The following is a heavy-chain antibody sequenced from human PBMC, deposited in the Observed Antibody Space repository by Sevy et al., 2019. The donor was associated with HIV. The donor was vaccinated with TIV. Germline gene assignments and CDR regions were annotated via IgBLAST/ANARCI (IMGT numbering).Heavy chain of an antibody. V-gene: IGHV3-11*06. Sequence: GGSLRLSCAASGFTFSDYYMSWIRQAPGKGLEWVSYISSSSSYTNYADSVKGRFTISRDNAKNSLYLQMNSLRAEDTAVYYCARQYSGYDLKNYYGMDVWGPGTTVTVSS. CDR3: ARQYSGYDLKNYYGMDV. D-gene: IGHD5-12*01. CDR1: GFTFSDYY. J-gene: IGHJ6*02. CDR2: ISSSSSYT.